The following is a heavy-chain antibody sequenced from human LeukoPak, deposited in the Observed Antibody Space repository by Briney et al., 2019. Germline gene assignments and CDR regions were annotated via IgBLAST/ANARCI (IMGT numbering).Heavy chain of an antibody. Sequence: GASVKVSCKASGGTFSSYAISWVRQAPGQGLEWMGGIIPIFGTANYAQKFQGRVTITAGESTSTAYMELSSLRSEDTAVYYCARVKGSGSGIFYNYYGMDVWGQGTTVTVSS. J-gene: IGHJ6*02. CDR2: IIPIFGTA. CDR1: GGTFSSYA. D-gene: IGHD3-10*01. V-gene: IGHV1-69*13. CDR3: ARVKGSGSGIFYNYYGMDV.